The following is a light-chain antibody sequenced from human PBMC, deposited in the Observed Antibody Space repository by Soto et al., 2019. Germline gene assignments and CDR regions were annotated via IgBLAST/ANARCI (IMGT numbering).Light chain of an antibody. V-gene: IGKV1-9*01. J-gene: IGKJ3*01. CDR2: AAA. Sequence: DIQLTQSPSFLSASVRDRVSITCRASQGISSYLAWYQHKPGKAPKLLIYAAATLQSGVPSRFSGSGSGTEFTLTISSLQPEDFATYYCQQLHSYPFTFGPGTKVDIK. CDR3: QQLHSYPFT. CDR1: QGISSY.